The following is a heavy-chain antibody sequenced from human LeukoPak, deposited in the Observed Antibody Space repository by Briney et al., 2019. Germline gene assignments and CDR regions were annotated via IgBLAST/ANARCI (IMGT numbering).Heavy chain of an antibody. CDR3: ATYDSRGYYAGHFDY. D-gene: IGHD3-22*01. CDR1: GGSFSTYG. V-gene: IGHV1-69*13. J-gene: IGHJ4*02. CDR2: IIPIFDRI. Sequence: SVKVSCKVSGGSFSTYGISWVRQAPGQGLEWMGGIIPIFDRINYAQNFQDRVRITADESTNTSYMELSSLRCEDTAVYYCATYDSRGYYAGHFDYWGQGTLVTVSS.